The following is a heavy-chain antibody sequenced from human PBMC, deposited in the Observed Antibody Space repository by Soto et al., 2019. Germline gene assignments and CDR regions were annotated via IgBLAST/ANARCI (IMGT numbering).Heavy chain of an antibody. V-gene: IGHV4-39*01. CDR3: ARLLYGSGTNIPDY. D-gene: IGHD3-10*01. CDR1: GGSIXSSSYY. CDR2: IHYSGST. J-gene: IGHJ4*02. Sequence: SETLSLTCIFSGGSIXSSSYYWGWIRQPPGKGLEWIGSIHYSGSTNYKSSLKSRVTISVDTSKNQFSLKLSSVTAADTAVYYCARLLYGSGTNIPDYWGQGTLVTVSS.